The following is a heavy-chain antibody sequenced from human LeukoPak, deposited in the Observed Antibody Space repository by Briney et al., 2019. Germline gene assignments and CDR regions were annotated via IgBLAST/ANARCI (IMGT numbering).Heavy chain of an antibody. Sequence: GGSLRLSCAASGFTFSSYAMHWVRQAPGKGLEYVSAINSNGDSTYYANSVKGRFTISRDNSKNSLYLQMNSLRAEDTALYYCAKGPVRGSYRYGYFDYWGQGTLVTVSS. CDR3: AKGPVRGSYRYGYFDY. D-gene: IGHD3-16*02. CDR1: GFTFSSYA. J-gene: IGHJ4*02. CDR2: INSNGDST. V-gene: IGHV3-64*01.